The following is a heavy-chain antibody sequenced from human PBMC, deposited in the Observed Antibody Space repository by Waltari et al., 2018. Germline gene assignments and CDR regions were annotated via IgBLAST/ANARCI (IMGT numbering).Heavy chain of an antibody. J-gene: IGHJ6*02. D-gene: IGHD3-10*01. CDR3: ARGVKNYYGSGSYFYYYGMDV. CDR2: IYHSGST. V-gene: IGHV4-38-2*01. Sequence: QVQLQESGPGLVKPSETLSLTCAVSGYSISSGYYWGWIRQPPGKGLEWIGSIYHSGSTYYNPSLKSRGTISVDTSKNQFSLKRSSVTAADTAVYYCARGVKNYYGSGSYFYYYGMDVWGQGTTVTVSS. CDR1: GYSISSGYY.